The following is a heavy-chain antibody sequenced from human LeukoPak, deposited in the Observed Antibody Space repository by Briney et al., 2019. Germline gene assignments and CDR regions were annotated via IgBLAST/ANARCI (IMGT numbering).Heavy chain of an antibody. CDR1: GYTFTSYG. J-gene: IGHJ5*02. V-gene: IGHV1-18*01. CDR2: ISAYNGNT. CDR3: AREYCSSTSCFYNWFDP. D-gene: IGHD2-2*01. Sequence: ASVKVSCKASGYTFTSYGINWVRQAPGQGLEWMGWISAYNGNTNYAQKLQGRVTMTTDTSTSTAYMELRSLRSDDTAVYYCAREYCSSTSCFYNWFDPWGRGTLVTVSS.